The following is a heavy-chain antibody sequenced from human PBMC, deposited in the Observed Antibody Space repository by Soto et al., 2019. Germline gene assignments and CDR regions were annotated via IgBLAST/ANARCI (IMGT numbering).Heavy chain of an antibody. V-gene: IGHV1-8*01. CDR1: GYTFINYD. CDR3: ARDDGYCSGGSCYGPAFDI. CDR2: MNPKSGKT. D-gene: IGHD2-15*01. J-gene: IGHJ3*02. Sequence: SVKVSCKTSGYTFINYDINWVRQAPGKGLEWMGLMNPKSGKTGYAQKFQGRVSMTRDTSTSTAYMELNSLRAEDTAVYYCARDDGYCSGGSCYGPAFDIWGQGTMVTVSS.